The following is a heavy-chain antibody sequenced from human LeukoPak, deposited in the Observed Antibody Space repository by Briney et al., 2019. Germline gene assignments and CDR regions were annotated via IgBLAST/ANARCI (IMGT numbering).Heavy chain of an antibody. J-gene: IGHJ5*02. CDR2: IGTTGAT. V-gene: IGHV3-13*04. CDR3: ARGRAPKVAGMGNWFDP. Sequence: GGSLRLSCVASGFTFSSYDMHWVRQATGNGLEWVSAIGTTGATYYADSVKGRFTISRESAKSSLYLQMNSLRAGDTAVYYCARGRAPKVAGMGNWFDPWGQGTLVTVSS. CDR1: GFTFSSYD. D-gene: IGHD6-19*01.